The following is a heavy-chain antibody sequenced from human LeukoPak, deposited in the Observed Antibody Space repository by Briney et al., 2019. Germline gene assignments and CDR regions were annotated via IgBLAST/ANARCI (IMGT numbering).Heavy chain of an antibody. V-gene: IGHV3-33*01. CDR1: GFTISSYR. D-gene: IGHD5-18*01. CDR2: ILYQGRNK. CDR3: AREMTQGGGYSYGLDY. Sequence: GGYPRHSCAAPGFTISSYRMHLVRQAPREGLERVEHILYQGRNKYYAVSEKGRFTICRDDSRNTLYLQMNSLRAEDTAVYYCAREMTQGGGYSYGLDYWGQGTLVTVSS. J-gene: IGHJ4*02.